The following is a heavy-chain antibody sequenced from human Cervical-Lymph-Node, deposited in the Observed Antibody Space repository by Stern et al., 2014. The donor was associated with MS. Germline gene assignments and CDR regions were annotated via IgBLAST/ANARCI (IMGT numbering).Heavy chain of an antibody. CDR2: IIHIFGTA. J-gene: IGHJ4*02. V-gene: IGHV1-69*01. CDR1: GGTFSSYA. CDR3: ARDSRHSSSWYSVGFDY. D-gene: IGHD6-13*01. Sequence: QVQLVQSGAEVKKPGSSVKVSCQASGGTFSSYAISWVRQAPGQGLEWMGGIIHIFGTANYAQKLKGRVTITADESTSTAYMELSSLRSEDKEVYYCARDSRHSSSWYSVGFDYWGQGTLVTVSS.